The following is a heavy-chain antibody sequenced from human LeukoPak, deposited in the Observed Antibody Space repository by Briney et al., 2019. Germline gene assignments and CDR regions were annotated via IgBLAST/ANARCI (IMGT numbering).Heavy chain of an antibody. J-gene: IGHJ4*02. D-gene: IGHD5-12*01. CDR2: INSDGSST. CDR3: ARDHHIYGGYGGFDY. CDR1: GFTFSNYE. V-gene: IGHV3-74*01. Sequence: GGSLRLSCAASGFTFSNYEMIWVRQAPGKGLVWVSRINSDGSSTSYADSVKGRFTISRDNAKNTLYLQMNSLRAEDTAVYYCARDHHIYGGYGGFDYWGQGTLVTVSS.